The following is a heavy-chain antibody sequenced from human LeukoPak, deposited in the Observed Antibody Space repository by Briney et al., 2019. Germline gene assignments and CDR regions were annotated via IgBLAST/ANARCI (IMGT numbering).Heavy chain of an antibody. CDR3: ARGGSYLSAFDI. CDR1: GFTFSSYG. CDR2: ISWNGDVT. D-gene: IGHD1-26*01. J-gene: IGHJ3*02. Sequence: GGSLRLSCAASGFTFSSYGMSWVRQAPGKWLEWVCGISWNGDVTGYRDSVKGRFTISRDNSKNTLYLQMNSLRAEDTAVYYCARGGSYLSAFDIWGQGTMVTVSS. V-gene: IGHV3-20*04.